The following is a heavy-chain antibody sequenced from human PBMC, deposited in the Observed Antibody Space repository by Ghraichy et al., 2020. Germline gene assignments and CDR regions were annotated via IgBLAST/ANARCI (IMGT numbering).Heavy chain of an antibody. CDR2: IKLDGSEE. Sequence: GGSLRLSCAASGFTFRLYWMSWVRQAPGKGLEWVANIKLDGSEEYYVDSVKGRFTISRDNAKNLLYLQMNTLRAEDTAVYFCARDLEVSYYDSRAYYGYWGRGPLVTVSS. V-gene: IGHV3-7*01. J-gene: IGHJ4*02. D-gene: IGHD3-22*01. CDR1: GFTFRLYW. CDR3: ARDLEVSYYDSRAYYGY.